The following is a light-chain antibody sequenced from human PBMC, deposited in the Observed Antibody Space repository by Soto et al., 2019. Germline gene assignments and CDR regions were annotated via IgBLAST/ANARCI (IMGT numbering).Light chain of an antibody. J-gene: IGKJ1*01. V-gene: IGKV3-11*01. CDR2: DIS. CDR1: QRVHY. Sequence: EIVLTQSPASLSLSPGETATGSCRSSQRVHYLAWYQQKHGQAPRLLIYDISTRATGVPARFSGSGSATEFTLTINSLEPEDFAVYYCQQRSSPTWTFGLGTKVDIK. CDR3: QQRSSPTWT.